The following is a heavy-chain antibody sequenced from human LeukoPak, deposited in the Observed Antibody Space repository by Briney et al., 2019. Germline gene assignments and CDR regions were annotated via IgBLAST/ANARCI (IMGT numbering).Heavy chain of an antibody. Sequence: GGSLRLSCVASGFTFSSYAMSWVRQAPGKGLEWVSGISGSGGNTYYADSVKGRFTISRDNSKNTLYLQMNSLRAEDTAVYYCARGSPLWFGELWSIYYMDVWGKGTTVTVSS. CDR2: ISGSGGNT. CDR3: ARGSPLWFGELWSIYYMDV. V-gene: IGHV3-23*01. CDR1: GFTFSSYA. D-gene: IGHD3-10*01. J-gene: IGHJ6*03.